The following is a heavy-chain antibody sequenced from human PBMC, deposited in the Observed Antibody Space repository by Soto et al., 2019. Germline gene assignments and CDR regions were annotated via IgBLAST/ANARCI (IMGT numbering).Heavy chain of an antibody. J-gene: IGHJ4*02. CDR1: GFTFSIYA. CDR3: AKDFTPDSRWDIDY. Sequence: EVQLLESGGGLVQPGGSLRLSCAASGFTFSIYAMNWVRQAPGKGLEWVAGITGAGAPYYADPVKGRFTISRDNSKNTLYLQMNSLRDEDTALYFCAKDFTPDSRWDIDYWGQGTLVTVSS. CDR2: ITGAGAP. D-gene: IGHD1-26*01. V-gene: IGHV3-23*01.